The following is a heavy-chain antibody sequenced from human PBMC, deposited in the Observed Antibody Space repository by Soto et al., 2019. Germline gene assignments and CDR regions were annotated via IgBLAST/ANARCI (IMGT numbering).Heavy chain of an antibody. Sequence: PGGSLRLSCAASGFTFSSYAMSWVRQAPGKGLEWVSSISGSGGGTYYADSVKGRFTFSRDNSKNTLYLQMNSLRAEDMAVYYCAKFGMATTKRSPPYYIDYWGQGALVTVSS. CDR1: GFTFSSYA. V-gene: IGHV3-23*01. D-gene: IGHD1-1*01. J-gene: IGHJ4*02. CDR3: AKFGMATTKRSPPYYIDY. CDR2: ISGSGGGT.